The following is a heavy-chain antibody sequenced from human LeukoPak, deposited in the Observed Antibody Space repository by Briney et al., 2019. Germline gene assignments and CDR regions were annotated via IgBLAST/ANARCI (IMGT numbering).Heavy chain of an antibody. Sequence: PGGSLRLSCAASGFTFSGYWMSWVRQAPGKGLEWISGISGSGASTYYADSVKGRFTISRDNSKNTMYLQMNSLRAEDTAVYYCARDADYGGDSLGYFDYWGQGTLVTVSS. J-gene: IGHJ4*02. CDR3: ARDADYGGDSLGYFDY. CDR1: GFTFSGYW. V-gene: IGHV3-23*01. CDR2: ISGSGAST. D-gene: IGHD4-23*01.